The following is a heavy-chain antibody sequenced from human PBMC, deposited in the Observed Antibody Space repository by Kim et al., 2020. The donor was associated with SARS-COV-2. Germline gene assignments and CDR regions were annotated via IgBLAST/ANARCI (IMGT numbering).Heavy chain of an antibody. CDR3: ARRVGAS. V-gene: IGHV3-7*03. D-gene: IGHD1-26*01. Sequence: DGSEKYYVDSVQGRFTISRDNAKNSLYLQMNSLRAEDTAVYYCARRVGASWGQGTLVTVSS. J-gene: IGHJ4*02. CDR2: DGSEK.